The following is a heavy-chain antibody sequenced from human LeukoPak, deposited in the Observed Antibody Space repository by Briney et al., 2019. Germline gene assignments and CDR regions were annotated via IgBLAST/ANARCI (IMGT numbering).Heavy chain of an antibody. CDR2: NDGSGETT. Sequence: PGGSLRLSCVGSGFTFSYYAMSWVRQAPGKGLEWVSTNDGSGETTYYAASVKGRFTISRDNSKNTLYLQMNSLRAEDTAVYYCAASGWGYYFDYWGQGTLVTVSS. J-gene: IGHJ4*02. D-gene: IGHD6-19*01. CDR3: AASGWGYYFDY. V-gene: IGHV3-23*01. CDR1: GFTFSYYA.